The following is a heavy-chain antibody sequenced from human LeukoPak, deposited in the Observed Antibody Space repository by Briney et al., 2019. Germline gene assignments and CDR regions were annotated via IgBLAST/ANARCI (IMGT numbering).Heavy chain of an antibody. CDR2: IYPGDSDT. CDR1: GYSFTSYW. CDR3: ARARGDQIQLWLKGDPVFFDY. D-gene: IGHD5-18*01. Sequence: GESLKISCKGSGYSFTSYWIGWVRQMPGKGLEWMGIIYPGDSDTRYSPSFQGQVTISADKSISTAYLQWSSLKASDTAMYYCARARGDQIQLWLKGDPVFFDYWGQGTLVTVSS. V-gene: IGHV5-51*01. J-gene: IGHJ4*02.